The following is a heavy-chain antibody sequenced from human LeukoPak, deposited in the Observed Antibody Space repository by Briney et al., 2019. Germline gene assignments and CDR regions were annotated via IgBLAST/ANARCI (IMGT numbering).Heavy chain of an antibody. V-gene: IGHV3-30*18. CDR1: GFTFSSYG. Sequence: GRSLRLSCAASGFTFSSYGMHWVRQAPGKGLEWVAVISYDGSNKYYADSVKGRFTISRDNSKNTLYLQMNSLRAEDTAVYYCAKEIRRGYCSSTSCSYFDYWGQGTLVTVSS. CDR3: AKEIRRGYCSSTSCSYFDY. CDR2: ISYDGSNK. D-gene: IGHD2-2*01. J-gene: IGHJ4*02.